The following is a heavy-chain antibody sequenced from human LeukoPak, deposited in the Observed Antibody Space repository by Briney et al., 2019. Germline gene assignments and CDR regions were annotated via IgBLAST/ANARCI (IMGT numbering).Heavy chain of an antibody. D-gene: IGHD2-2*01. J-gene: IGHJ5*02. CDR2: ISAYNGNT. Sequence: ASVKVSCKASGYTFTSYGISWVRQAPGQGLEWMGWISAYNGNTNYAQKLQGRVTMTTDTSTSTAYKELSSLRSEDTAVYYCARGCNSTSCYWVEYNWFDPWGQGTLVTVSS. CDR1: GYTFTSYG. CDR3: ARGCNSTSCYWVEYNWFDP. V-gene: IGHV1-18*01.